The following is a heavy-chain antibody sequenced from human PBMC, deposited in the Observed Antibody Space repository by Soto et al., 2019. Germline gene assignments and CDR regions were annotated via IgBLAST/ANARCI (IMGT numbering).Heavy chain of an antibody. CDR1: GFTFSDYY. CDR2: VSSSGSTI. Sequence: GGSLRLSCVASGFTFSDYYMYWIRQAPGKGLEWVSYVSSSGSTIYYADSVKGRFTISRDNAKNSLYLQMNSLRAEDTAVYYCTRTLDASNWSYCWGQGAPVTVS. D-gene: IGHD6-13*01. CDR3: TRTLDASNWSYC. V-gene: IGHV3-11*01. J-gene: IGHJ4*02.